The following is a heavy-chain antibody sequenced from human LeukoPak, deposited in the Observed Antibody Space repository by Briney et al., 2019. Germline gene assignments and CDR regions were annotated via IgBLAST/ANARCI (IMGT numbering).Heavy chain of an antibody. CDR3: TTMVGFDY. CDR2: IKPKTDGGTT. J-gene: IGHJ4*02. D-gene: IGHD3-10*01. V-gene: IGHV3-15*07. Sequence: GGSLRLSCAASGFTFSNAYMNWVRQAPGKGLEWVGRIKPKTDGGTTDYAAPVKGRFTISRDDSKNTLYLQMNSLKTEDTAVYYCTTMVGFDYWGQGTLVTVSS. CDR1: GFTFSNAY.